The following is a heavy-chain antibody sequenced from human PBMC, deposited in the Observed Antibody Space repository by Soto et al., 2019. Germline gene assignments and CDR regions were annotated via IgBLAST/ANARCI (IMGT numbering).Heavy chain of an antibody. D-gene: IGHD3-22*01. V-gene: IGHV4-4*07. CDR2: IYGSGGT. CDR1: GGSISGYY. Sequence: LSLTCSVSGGSISGYYWSWIRQPAGKGLEWIGRIYGSGGTNYNPSLKSRVTMSVDTSKNQLSLKLPSVTAADTAVYYCARDHYYSSGFAPAYFDYWGQGTLVTVSS. J-gene: IGHJ4*02. CDR3: ARDHYYSSGFAPAYFDY.